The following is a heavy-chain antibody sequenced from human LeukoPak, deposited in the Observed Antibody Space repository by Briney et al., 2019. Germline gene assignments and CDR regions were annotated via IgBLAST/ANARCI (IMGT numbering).Heavy chain of an antibody. J-gene: IGHJ6*03. CDR2: INPNSGGT. V-gene: IGHV1-2*02. CDR3: AXXXXXGTYHYYYYYMDV. Sequence: ASVKVSCKASGYTFTGYYMHWVRQAPGQGLEWMGWINPNSGGTNYAQKFQGRVTMTRDTSISTAYMELSRLRSDDTAVYYCAXXXXXGTYHYYYYYMDVWGKGTTVTVSS. D-gene: IGHD6-13*01. CDR1: GYTFTGYY.